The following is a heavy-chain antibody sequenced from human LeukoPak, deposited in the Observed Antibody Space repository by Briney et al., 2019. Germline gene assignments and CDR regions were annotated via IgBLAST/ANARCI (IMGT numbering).Heavy chain of an antibody. CDR1: GGSISSGGYY. J-gene: IGHJ4*02. Sequence: SETLSLTCTVSGGSISSGGYYWSWIRQHPGKGLEWIGYIYYSGSTYYNPSLKGRVTISVDTSKNQFSLKLSSVTAADTAVYYCAREGHYYDSSGYYGYYFDYWGQGTLVTVSS. CDR3: AREGHYYDSSGYYGYYFDY. V-gene: IGHV4-31*03. D-gene: IGHD3-22*01. CDR2: IYYSGST.